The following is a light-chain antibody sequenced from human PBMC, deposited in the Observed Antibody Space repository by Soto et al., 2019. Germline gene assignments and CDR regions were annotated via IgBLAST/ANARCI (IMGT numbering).Light chain of an antibody. V-gene: IGKV1-5*03. CDR1: QSVNIW. Sequence: DIQMTQSPSTLSASVGDRVTITCRASQSVNIWLAWYQQKPGKAPKLLIYKASSLESGVTSRFSGSGSGTEFTLTISSLQPDDFATYYCQQYNTYSRTFGQGTKVEIK. J-gene: IGKJ1*01. CDR2: KAS. CDR3: QQYNTYSRT.